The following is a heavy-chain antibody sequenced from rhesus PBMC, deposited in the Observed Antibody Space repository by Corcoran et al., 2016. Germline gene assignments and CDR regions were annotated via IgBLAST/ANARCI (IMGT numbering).Heavy chain of an antibody. CDR2: IDPSDSDT. Sequence: EVQLVQSGAEVKRPGESLKISCKTSGYSFTSYWISWVRQMPGKGLEWMGAIDPSDSDTRDSPSFQGQVTISADKSISTAYLQWSSLKASDTATYYCAKGAAAALHFDYWGQGVLVTVSS. D-gene: IGHD6-25*01. V-gene: IGHV5-20*02. CDR3: AKGAAAALHFDY. CDR1: GYSFTSYW. J-gene: IGHJ4*01.